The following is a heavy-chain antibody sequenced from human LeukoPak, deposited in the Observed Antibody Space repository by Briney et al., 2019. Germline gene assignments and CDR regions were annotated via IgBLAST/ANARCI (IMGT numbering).Heavy chain of an antibody. J-gene: IGHJ4*02. CDR3: ARKTVAAVLDY. V-gene: IGHV1-3*01. CDR1: GSTVTSYA. D-gene: IGHD4-23*01. CDR2: INAGNGNT. Sequence: ASVKVSCTAAGSTVTSYAMHWVSQAPGHRGEWMGWINAGNGNTKYSHKFQGRVTITRDNSASTAYMELSSLRSEDTAVYYCARKTVAAVLDYWGQGTLVTVSS.